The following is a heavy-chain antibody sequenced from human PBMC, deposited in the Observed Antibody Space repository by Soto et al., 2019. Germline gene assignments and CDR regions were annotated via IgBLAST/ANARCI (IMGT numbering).Heavy chain of an antibody. CDR1: GFTFSSYE. V-gene: IGHV3-48*03. CDR3: ARDNLGAAGGYYYGMDV. J-gene: IGHJ6*02. D-gene: IGHD6-13*01. Sequence: GGSLRLSCAASGFTFSSYEMNWVRQAPGKGLEWVSYISSSGSTIYYADSVKGRFTISRDNAKNSLYLQMNSLRAEDTAVYYCARDNLGAAGGYYYGMDVWGQGTTVTVSS. CDR2: ISSSGSTI.